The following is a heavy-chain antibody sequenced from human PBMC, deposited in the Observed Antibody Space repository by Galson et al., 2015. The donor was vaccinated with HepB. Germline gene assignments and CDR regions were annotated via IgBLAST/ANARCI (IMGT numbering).Heavy chain of an antibody. V-gene: IGHV1-18*04. CDR2: ISAYNGNT. CDR1: GYTFTSYG. CDR3: ARDRELLGSGGYYYYGMDV. Sequence: SVKVSCKASGYTFTSYGISWVRQAPGQGLEWMGWISAYNGNTNYAQKLQSRVTMTTDTSTSTAYMELRSLRSDDTAVYYCARDRELLGSGGYYYYGMDVWGQGTTVTVSS. J-gene: IGHJ6*02. D-gene: IGHD1-26*01.